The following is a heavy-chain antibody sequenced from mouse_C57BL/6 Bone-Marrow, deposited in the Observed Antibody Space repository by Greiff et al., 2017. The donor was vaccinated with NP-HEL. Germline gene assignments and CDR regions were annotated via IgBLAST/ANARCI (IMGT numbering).Heavy chain of an antibody. CDR3: ARDHYYGSSPYYFDY. J-gene: IGHJ2*01. CDR1: GYTFTSYG. V-gene: IGHV1-81*01. CDR2: IYPRSGNT. Sequence: QVQLKESGAELARPGASVKLSCKASGYTFTSYGISWVKQRTGQGLEWIGEIYPRSGNTYYNEKFKGKATLTADKSSSTACMELRSLTSEDSAVYFCARDHYYGSSPYYFDYWGQGTTLTVSS. D-gene: IGHD1-1*01.